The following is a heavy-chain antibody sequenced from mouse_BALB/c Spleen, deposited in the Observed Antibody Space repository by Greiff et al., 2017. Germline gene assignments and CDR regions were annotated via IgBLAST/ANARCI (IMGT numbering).Heavy chain of an antibody. Sequence: VQVVESGPGLVAPSQSLSITCTVSGFSLTSYGVHWVRQPPGKGLEWLGVIWAGGSTNYNSALMSRLSISKDNSKSQVFLKMNSLQTDDTAMYYCAREIYYGSSSYYAMDYWGQGTSVTVSS. V-gene: IGHV2-9*02. CDR2: IWAGGST. CDR3: AREIYYGSSSYYAMDY. D-gene: IGHD1-1*01. CDR1: GFSLTSYG. J-gene: IGHJ4*01.